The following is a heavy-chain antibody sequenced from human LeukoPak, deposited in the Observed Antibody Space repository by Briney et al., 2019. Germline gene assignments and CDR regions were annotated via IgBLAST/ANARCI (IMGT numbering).Heavy chain of an antibody. CDR1: GFIFSSYG. D-gene: IGHD3-10*01. J-gene: IGHJ4*02. CDR3: AKTRGSGPFDY. Sequence: GGSLRLSCAASGFIFSSYGMSWVRQAPGKGLEWVSAISGSGGSTYYADSVKGRFTISRDNPKNTLYLQMNNLRAEDTAVYYCAKTRGSGPFDYWGQGTLVTVSS. V-gene: IGHV3-23*01. CDR2: ISGSGGST.